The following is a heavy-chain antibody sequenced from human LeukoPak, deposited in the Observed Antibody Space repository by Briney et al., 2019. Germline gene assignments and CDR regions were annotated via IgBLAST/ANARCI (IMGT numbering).Heavy chain of an antibody. D-gene: IGHD3-22*01. CDR2: ISGSGGST. CDR3: ARDAGIVVALHAFDI. J-gene: IGHJ3*02. CDR1: GFTFSSYA. V-gene: IGHV3-23*01. Sequence: GGSLRLSCAASGFTFSSYAMSWVRQAPGKGLKWVSTISGSGGSTYYADSVKGRFTISRDNSKNTLYLQMNSLRAEDTAVYYCARDAGIVVALHAFDIWGQGTMVTVSS.